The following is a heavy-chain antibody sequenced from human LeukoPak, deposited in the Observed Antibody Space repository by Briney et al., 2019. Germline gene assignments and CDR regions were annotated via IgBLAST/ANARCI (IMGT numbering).Heavy chain of an antibody. CDR1: GGSISSYY. CDR3: ARASGSYFEPTLIDY. V-gene: IGHV4-59*01. J-gene: IGHJ4*02. Sequence: PSETLSLTCTVSGGSISSYYWSWIRQPPGKGLEWIGYIYYSGSTNYNPSLKSRVTISVDTSKNRFSLKLSSVTAADTAVYYCARASGSYFEPTLIDYWGQGTLVTVSS. CDR2: IYYSGST. D-gene: IGHD1-26*01.